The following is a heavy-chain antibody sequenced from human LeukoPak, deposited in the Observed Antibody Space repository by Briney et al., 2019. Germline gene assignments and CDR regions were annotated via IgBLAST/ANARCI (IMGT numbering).Heavy chain of an antibody. CDR1: GYTFTSYY. Sequence: ASVKVSCKASGYTFTSYYMHWVRLAPGQGLEWMGIINPSGGSTSYAQKFQGRVTMTRDTSTSTVYMELSSLRSEDTAVYYCARDSPRDYVWGSHDAFDIWGQGTMVTVSS. D-gene: IGHD3-16*01. CDR2: INPSGGST. J-gene: IGHJ3*02. V-gene: IGHV1-46*01. CDR3: ARDSPRDYVWGSHDAFDI.